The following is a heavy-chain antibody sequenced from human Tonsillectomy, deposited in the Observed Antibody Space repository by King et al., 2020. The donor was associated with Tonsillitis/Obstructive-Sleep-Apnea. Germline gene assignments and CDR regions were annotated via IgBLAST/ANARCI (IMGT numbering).Heavy chain of an antibody. Sequence: QVQLVESGGGVVQPGRSLRLSCAASGFTFSTYAMHWVRQAPGKGLEWVAVISYDGSNKYYADSVKGRFTISRDNSKNTLYLQMNSLRAEDTALYYCAREVYPRSSYYYGMDVWGQGTTVTVSS. CDR1: GFTFSTYA. D-gene: IGHD5/OR15-5a*01. CDR2: ISYDGSNK. V-gene: IGHV3-30*04. J-gene: IGHJ6*02. CDR3: AREVYPRSSYYYGMDV.